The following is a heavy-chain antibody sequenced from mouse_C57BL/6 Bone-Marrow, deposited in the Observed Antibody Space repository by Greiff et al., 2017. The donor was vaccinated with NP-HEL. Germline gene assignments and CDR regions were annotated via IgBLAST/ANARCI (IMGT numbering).Heavy chain of an antibody. Sequence: EVQLQQSGPVLVKPGASVKMSCKASGYTFTDYYMNWVKQSHGKSLEWIGVINPYNGGTSYNQKFKGKATLTVDKSSSTAYMELNSLTSEDSAVYYCARDSRYFDYWGQGTTLTVSS. CDR1: GYTFTDYY. V-gene: IGHV1-19*01. J-gene: IGHJ2*01. D-gene: IGHD1-1*01. CDR3: ARDSRYFDY. CDR2: INPYNGGT.